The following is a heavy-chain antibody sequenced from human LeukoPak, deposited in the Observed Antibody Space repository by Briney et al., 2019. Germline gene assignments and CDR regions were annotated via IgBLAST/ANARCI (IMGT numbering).Heavy chain of an antibody. J-gene: IGHJ3*02. CDR3: TRPPSDCSGGSCYDRDAFDI. CDR1: GFTFSGSA. Sequence: PGGSLRLSCAASGFTFSGSAMHWVRQASGKGLEWVGRIRSKANSYATAYAASVKGRFTISRDDSKNTAYLQMNSLKTEDTAVYYCTRPPSDCSGGSCYDRDAFDIWGQGTMVTVSS. CDR2: IRSKANSYAT. V-gene: IGHV3-73*01. D-gene: IGHD2-15*01.